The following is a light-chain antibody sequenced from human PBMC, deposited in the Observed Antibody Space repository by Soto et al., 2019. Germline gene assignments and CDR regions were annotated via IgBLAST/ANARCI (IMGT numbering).Light chain of an antibody. CDR2: DGS. CDR3: QQRNNWPWT. V-gene: IGKV3-11*01. CDR1: QSISVY. Sequence: ENVLTQSPVTLSLSPGERATLSCRASQSISVYLAWYQQKPGQAPRLLIYDGSNRATGIPARFSGSGSGTDFTLTISSLEPEDFAAYYCQQRNNWPWTFGQGTKVDIK. J-gene: IGKJ1*01.